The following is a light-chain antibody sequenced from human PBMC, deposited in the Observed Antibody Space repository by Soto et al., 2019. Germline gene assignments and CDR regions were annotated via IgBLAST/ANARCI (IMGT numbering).Light chain of an antibody. CDR3: QQHDSYSPT. V-gene: IGKV1-5*03. Sequence: DIKMTQSPSTLSASVGDRVTITCRASQSISIWLAWYQQKPGKAPKLLIYKASSLESGVPSRFSGSGSGTESTLTINTLQPDDFATYYCQQHDSYSPTFGQGTKVDIK. CDR1: QSISIW. CDR2: KAS. J-gene: IGKJ1*01.